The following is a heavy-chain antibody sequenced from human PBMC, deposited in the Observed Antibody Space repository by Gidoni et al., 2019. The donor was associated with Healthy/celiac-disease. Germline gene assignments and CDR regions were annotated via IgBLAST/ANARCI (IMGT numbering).Heavy chain of an antibody. CDR2: IIPVLGIA. V-gene: IGHV1-69*02. CDR3: ARLVGDIVVVPAANYYYYGMDV. J-gene: IGHJ6*02. D-gene: IGHD2-2*01. CDR1: GGTFSSYP. Sequence: QVQLAQSGAEVKKPGSSVKVSCTASGGTFSSYPISWFRQAPGQGLEWMGRIIPVLGIANYAQKFQGRVTITADKSTSTAYMELSSLRSEDTAVYYCARLVGDIVVVPAANYYYYGMDVWGQGTTVTVSS.